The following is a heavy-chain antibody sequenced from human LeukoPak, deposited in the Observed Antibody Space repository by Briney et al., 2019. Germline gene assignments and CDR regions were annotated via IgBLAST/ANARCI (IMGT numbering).Heavy chain of an antibody. CDR3: ARLSGIAARSGDY. CDR1: GYSISNGYF. Sequence: PSETLSLTCTVSGYSISNGYFWGWIRQPPGKGLEWIGSIYYSGSTYYNPSLKSRVTISVDTSKNQFSLKLSSVTAADTAVYYCARLSGIAARSGDYWGQGTLVTVSS. J-gene: IGHJ4*02. D-gene: IGHD6-6*01. V-gene: IGHV4-38-2*02. CDR2: IYYSGST.